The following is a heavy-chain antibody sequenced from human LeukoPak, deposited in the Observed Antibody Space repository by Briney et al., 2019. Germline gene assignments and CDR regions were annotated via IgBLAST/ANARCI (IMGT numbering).Heavy chain of an antibody. CDR3: GRDRPLFEQGYYYGMDV. CDR2: IYYSGST. Sequence: PSETLSLTCTVSGGSISSGNYYWSWIRQHPGKGLEWIGYIYYSGSTYYNPSLKSRVTISVDTSKNQFSLKLSSVTAADTAVYYCGRDRPLFEQGYYYGMDVWGQGATVSVSS. J-gene: IGHJ6*02. D-gene: IGHD6-6*01. V-gene: IGHV4-31*03. CDR1: GGSISSGNYY.